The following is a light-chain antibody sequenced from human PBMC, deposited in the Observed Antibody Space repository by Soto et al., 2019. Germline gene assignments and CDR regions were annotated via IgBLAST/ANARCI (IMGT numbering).Light chain of an antibody. CDR3: QQSHSTPFT. CDR1: LRITKY. V-gene: IGKV1-39*01. Sequence: DIELIQSPASLSASVGERVNITCRASLRITKYLNWYQQKPGKAPKLLIYGASSLQSGVPLRFSGSGSGTDFTLTISSLQPEDSATYYCQQSHSTPFTFGGGTKLEI. CDR2: GAS. J-gene: IGKJ4*01.